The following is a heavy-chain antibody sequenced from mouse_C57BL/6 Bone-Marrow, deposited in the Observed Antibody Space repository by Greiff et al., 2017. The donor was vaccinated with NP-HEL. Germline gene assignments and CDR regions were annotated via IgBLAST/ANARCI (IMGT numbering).Heavy chain of an antibody. J-gene: IGHJ3*01. CDR1: GYTFTSYW. CDR3: ARALYDYVAY. Sequence: QVQLQQPGAELVKPGASVKLSCKASGYTFTSYWMQWVKQRPGQGLEWIGEIDPSDSYTNYNQKLKGKATLTVDTSSSTAYMQLSSLTSEDSAVYYCARALYDYVAYWGQGTLVTVSA. CDR2: IDPSDSYT. V-gene: IGHV1-50*01. D-gene: IGHD2-4*01.